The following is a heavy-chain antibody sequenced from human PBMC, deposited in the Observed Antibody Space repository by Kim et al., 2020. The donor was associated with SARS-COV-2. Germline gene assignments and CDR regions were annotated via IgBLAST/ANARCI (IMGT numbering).Heavy chain of an antibody. D-gene: IGHD2-21*02. J-gene: IGHJ4*02. Sequence: GGSWRLSCAASGFTFSTYGMSWVRQAAGKGLEGVSGITGSGGTTSYADSVKGRFTISRDNSKNTLYLQMNSLRAEDTAVYYCANPRGGVTDFWGQGTLVTVSS. CDR1: GFTFSTYG. V-gene: IGHV3-23*01. CDR3: ANPRGGVTDF. CDR2: ITGSGGTT.